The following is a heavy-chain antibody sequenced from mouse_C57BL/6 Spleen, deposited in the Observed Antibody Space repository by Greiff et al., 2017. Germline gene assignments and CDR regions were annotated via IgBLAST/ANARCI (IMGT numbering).Heavy chain of an antibody. CDR3: ARSGHDLLLVDYCAMDY. Sequence: EVQLQQSVAELVRPGASVKLSCTASGFNIKNTYMHWVKQRPEQGLEWIGRIDPANGNTKYAPKFQGKATITADTSSNTAYLQLSSLTSEDTAIYYCARSGHDLLLVDYCAMDYWGQGTSVTVSS. J-gene: IGHJ4*01. CDR1: GFNIKNTY. CDR2: IDPANGNT. V-gene: IGHV14-3*01. D-gene: IGHD1-1*01.